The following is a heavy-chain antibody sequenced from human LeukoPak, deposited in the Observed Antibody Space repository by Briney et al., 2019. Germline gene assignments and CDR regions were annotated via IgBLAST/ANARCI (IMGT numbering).Heavy chain of an antibody. CDR3: TRDASYDYGDYGYFDY. CDR1: GFTFGDYA. Sequence: PGGSLRLSCTASGFTFGDYAMSWVRQAPGKGLEWVGFIRSKAYGGTTEYAASVKGRFTISRDDSKSIAYLQMNSLKTEDTAMYYCTRDASYDYGDYGYFDYWGQGTLVTVSS. D-gene: IGHD4-17*01. CDR2: IRSKAYGGTT. J-gene: IGHJ4*02. V-gene: IGHV3-49*04.